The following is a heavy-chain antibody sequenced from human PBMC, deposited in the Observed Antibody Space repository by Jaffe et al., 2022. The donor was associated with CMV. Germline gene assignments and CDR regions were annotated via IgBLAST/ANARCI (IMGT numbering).Heavy chain of an antibody. J-gene: IGHJ6*02. CDR3: ARGTLSRNGYNWGIYYHYYLDV. CDR2: TSYSGST. Sequence: QVQLQESGPGLVKPSETLSLTCAVSGGSVSTYHWSWIRQSPGKGLEWIADTSYSGSTNYNPPLRSRVTISMDMSKNQFSLRLTSVTAGDTAVYYCARGTLSRNGYNWGIYYHYYLDVWGRGTTVTVSS. CDR1: GGSVSTYH. D-gene: IGHD5-12*01. V-gene: IGHV4-59*02.